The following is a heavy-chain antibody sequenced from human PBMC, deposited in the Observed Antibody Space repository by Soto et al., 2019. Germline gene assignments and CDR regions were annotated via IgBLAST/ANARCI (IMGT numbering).Heavy chain of an antibody. CDR2: FHYSGST. Sequence: PSETLSLTCTVSGGSISSYYWSWIRQPPGKGLKWIGYFHYSGSTNYNPSLKSRVTISVDTSKNQFSLKLSSVTAADTAVYYCASHETLHADYDHWGKGTLVTVSS. J-gene: IGHJ5*02. V-gene: IGHV4-59*08. D-gene: IGHD4-17*01. CDR1: GGSISSYY. CDR3: ASHETLHADYDH.